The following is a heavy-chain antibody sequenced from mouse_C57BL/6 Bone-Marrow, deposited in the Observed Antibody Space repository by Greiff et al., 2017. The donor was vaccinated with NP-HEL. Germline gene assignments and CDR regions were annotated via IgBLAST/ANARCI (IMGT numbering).Heavy chain of an antibody. CDR2: IDPSDSYT. CDR1: GYTFTSYW. CDR3: ATLRQSND. Sequence: QVQLQQPGAELVMPGASVKLSCKASGYTFTSYWMHWVKQRPGQGLEWIGEIDPSDSYTNYNQKFKGKSTLTVDKSSSTAYMQLSSLTSEDSAVYYCATLRQSNDWGQGTTLTVSS. D-gene: IGHD1-1*01. J-gene: IGHJ2*01. V-gene: IGHV1-69*01.